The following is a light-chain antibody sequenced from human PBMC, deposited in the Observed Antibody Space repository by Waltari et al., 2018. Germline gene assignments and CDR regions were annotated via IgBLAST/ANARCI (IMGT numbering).Light chain of an antibody. CDR2: NTF. J-gene: IGLJ2*01. Sequence: QSVLTQPPAASETPGQRVTISCSGSNSNIGRNTLNWYQQLPGTAPQLIVYNTFQRPSGVPDRYSASKSGTSASLAILGVRPEDEADYYCATWDDSLNGPVFGGGTKLTVL. CDR1: NSNIGRNT. CDR3: ATWDDSLNGPV. V-gene: IGLV1-44*01.